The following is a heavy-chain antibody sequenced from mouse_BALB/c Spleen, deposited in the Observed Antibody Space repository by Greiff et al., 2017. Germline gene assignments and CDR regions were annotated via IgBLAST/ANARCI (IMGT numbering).Heavy chain of an antibody. Sequence: GGGLVQPKGSLKLPCAAPGFTFNTYAMTWVRQAPGKGLEWVARIRSKSNNYATYYADSVNDRFTIARDDSQRMLYLQMNNLKTEDTAMYYCVRPDYDGSSYRDWFAYWGQGTLVTVSA. CDR1: GFTFNTYA. V-gene: IGHV10-1*02. D-gene: IGHD1-1*01. CDR3: VRPDYDGSSYRDWFAY. J-gene: IGHJ3*01. CDR2: IRSKSNNYAT.